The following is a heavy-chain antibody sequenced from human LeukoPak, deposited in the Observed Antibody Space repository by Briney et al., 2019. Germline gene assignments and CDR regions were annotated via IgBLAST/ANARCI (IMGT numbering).Heavy chain of an antibody. D-gene: IGHD1-26*01. V-gene: IGHV4-61*02. Sequence: SQTLSLTCTVSGGSISSGSYYWNWIRQPAGKGLEWIGRIYTSGSTYYNPSLKSRVTISVDTSKNQFSLKLRSVTAADTAVYYCARLRRVGATPFDSWGQGTLVTVSS. CDR1: GGSISSGSYY. J-gene: IGHJ4*02. CDR3: ARLRRVGATPFDS. CDR2: IYTSGST.